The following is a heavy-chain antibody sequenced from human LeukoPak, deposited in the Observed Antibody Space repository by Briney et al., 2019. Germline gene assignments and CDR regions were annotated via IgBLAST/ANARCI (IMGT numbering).Heavy chain of an antibody. CDR3: ARVVGATDFDY. V-gene: IGHV3-21*01. CDR2: ISSSSSYI. Sequence: GGSLRLSCAASGFTFSSYSMNWVRQAPGKGLEWVSSISSSSSYIYYADSVKGRFTISRDNAKNSLYLQMNSLRAEDTPVYYCARVVGATDFDYWGQGTLVTVSS. D-gene: IGHD1-26*01. J-gene: IGHJ4*02. CDR1: GFTFSSYS.